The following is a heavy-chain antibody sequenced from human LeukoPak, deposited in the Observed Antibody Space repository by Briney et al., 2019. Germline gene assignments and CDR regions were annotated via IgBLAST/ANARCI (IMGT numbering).Heavy chain of an antibody. D-gene: IGHD3-10*01. J-gene: IGHJ4*02. CDR1: GGSISSSSYY. CDR3: ASQPNYSYAFDY. Sequence: SETLFLTCTVSGGSISSSSYYWGWIRQPPGEGLEWIGTISYSGSTYYNPSLKSQVTISVDTSKNQFSLKLSSVTAADTAVYYCASQPNYSYAFDYWGRGTLVTVSS. CDR2: ISYSGST. V-gene: IGHV4-39*01.